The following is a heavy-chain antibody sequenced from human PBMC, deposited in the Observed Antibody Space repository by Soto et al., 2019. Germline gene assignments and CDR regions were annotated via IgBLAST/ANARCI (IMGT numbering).Heavy chain of an antibody. D-gene: IGHD3-3*01. CDR1: GGSISSYY. Sequence: PSETLSLTCTVSGGSISSYYWSWIRQPAGKGLEWIGYIYYSGSTNYNPSLKSRVTISVDTSKNQFSLKLSSVTAADTAVYYCARGYRQYDFWSGYWDYFDYWGQGTLVTVSS. J-gene: IGHJ4*02. CDR2: IYYSGST. V-gene: IGHV4-59*01. CDR3: ARGYRQYDFWSGYWDYFDY.